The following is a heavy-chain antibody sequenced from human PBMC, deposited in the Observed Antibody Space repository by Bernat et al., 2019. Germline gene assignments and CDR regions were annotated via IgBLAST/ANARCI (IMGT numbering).Heavy chain of an antibody. CDR2: ISASGGGT. Sequence: EVHLLESGGGLVQPGGSLRLSCAASGFTFSTYTMHWVRQAPGKGLEWVSSISASGGGTYYADSVEGRFIIARDNSKNTLFLQMNSLRAEDTAVYYCAKDTSGDFVRWFDPWGQGTLVTVSS. V-gene: IGHV3-23*01. D-gene: IGHD4-17*01. J-gene: IGHJ5*02. CDR1: GFTFSTYT. CDR3: AKDTSGDFVRWFDP.